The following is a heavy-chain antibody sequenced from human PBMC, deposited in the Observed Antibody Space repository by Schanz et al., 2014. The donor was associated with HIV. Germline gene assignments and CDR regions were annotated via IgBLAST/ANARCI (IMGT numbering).Heavy chain of an antibody. J-gene: IGHJ4*02. CDR3: ARDAARYFDWSYYFDF. V-gene: IGHV3-7*01. Sequence: VQLVESGGGVVQPGRSLRLSCAGSGFIFRDYALHWVRQAPGKGLEWVANVKQDGSDKYYVESVKGRFTISRDNAKNSLYLQMNSLRAEDTAVYYCARDAARYFDWSYYFDFWGQGTLVTVSS. CDR2: VKQDGSDK. D-gene: IGHD3-9*01. CDR1: GFIFRDYA.